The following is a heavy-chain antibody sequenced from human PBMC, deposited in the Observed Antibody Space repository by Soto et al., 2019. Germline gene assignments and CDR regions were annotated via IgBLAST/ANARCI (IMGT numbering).Heavy chain of an antibody. CDR3: ARGVTVFGLVSRFWFDP. V-gene: IGHV4-30-4*01. J-gene: IGHJ5*02. D-gene: IGHD3-3*01. CDR2: IYNSGIT. Sequence: SETLSLTCTVSGGSISSGDYSWSWVRQSPGKCLEWIGHIYNSGITYYNPSLKSRVVISIDTSRNQFSLRLNSLTAADRAVYFCARGVTVFGLVSRFWFDPWGQGTVVTVSS. CDR1: GGSISSGDYS.